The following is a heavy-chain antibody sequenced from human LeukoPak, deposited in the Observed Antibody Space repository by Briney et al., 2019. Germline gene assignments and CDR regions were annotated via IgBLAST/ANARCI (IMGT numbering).Heavy chain of an antibody. Sequence: PSETLSLTCSVSGGSISSSRYYWAWIRQPPGKGLEWIGTIFYTGTTDYNPSLNSRVTISIDTSKNQFSLKLSSVTAADTAVYYCARDSPEFDPWGQGTLVTVSS. CDR2: IFYTGTT. J-gene: IGHJ5*02. CDR1: GGSISSSRYY. CDR3: ARDSPEFDP. V-gene: IGHV4-39*07. D-gene: IGHD1-14*01.